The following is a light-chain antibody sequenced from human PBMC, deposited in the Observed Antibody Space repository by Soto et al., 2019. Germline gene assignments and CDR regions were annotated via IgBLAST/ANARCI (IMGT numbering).Light chain of an antibody. V-gene: IGKV1-5*01. CDR1: QSISSW. CDR3: QQYNSYPMYT. CDR2: DAS. J-gene: IGKJ2*01. Sequence: DIQMTQPPSTLSASVGDRVTITCRASQSISSWLAWYQQKPGKAPKLLIYDASSLESGVPSRFSGSGSGTEFALTISSLQPDDFATYYCQQYNSYPMYTFGQGTKLEIK.